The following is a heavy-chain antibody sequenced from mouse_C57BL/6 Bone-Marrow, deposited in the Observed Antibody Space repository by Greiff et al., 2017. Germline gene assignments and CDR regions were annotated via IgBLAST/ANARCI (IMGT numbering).Heavy chain of an antibody. CDR2: INPSRGYT. V-gene: IGHV1-4*01. Sequence: QVQLQQSGAELVRPGASVKMPCKASGYTFTSYTMHWVKQRPGQGLEWIGSINPSRGYTKYNQKFNDKATLTAAKSSSTAYMQLSSLTSEDSEVYYCARSPRVAYWGRGTLVTVSA. CDR1: GYTFTSYT. CDR3: ARSPRVAY. J-gene: IGHJ3*01.